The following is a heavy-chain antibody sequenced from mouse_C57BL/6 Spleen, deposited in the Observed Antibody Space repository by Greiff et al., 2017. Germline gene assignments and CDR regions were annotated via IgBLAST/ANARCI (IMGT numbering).Heavy chain of an antibody. CDR3: ARDLLCPEGENYFDY. Sequence: EVQLQQSGPGFVKPSQSLSLTCSVTGYSITSGYFWYWLRQFPGNKLEWRGYISYDGSNNYNPSHKNRISITRDTSKNQFFLKLNSVTTEDKATYFGARDLLCPEGENYFDYWGQGTTLTFSS. V-gene: IGHV3-6*01. CDR1: GYSITSGYF. J-gene: IGHJ2*01. D-gene: IGHD6-1*01. CDR2: ISYDGSN.